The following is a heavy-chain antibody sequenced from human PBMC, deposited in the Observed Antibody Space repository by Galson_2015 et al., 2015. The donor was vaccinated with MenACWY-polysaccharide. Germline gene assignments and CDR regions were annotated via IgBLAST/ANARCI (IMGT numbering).Heavy chain of an antibody. J-gene: IGHJ4*02. CDR2: IGTAGDT. CDR3: VRDSRGGIGYHY. D-gene: IGHD5-12*01. CDR1: GFTFSSYD. V-gene: IGHV3-13*04. Sequence: SLRLSCAASGFTFSSYDMHWVRQPTGKGLKWVSAIGTAGDTYYPGSVKGRFTISRENAKNSLYLQMNSLRAGDTAIYYCVRDSRGGIGYHYWGQGTLVTVSS.